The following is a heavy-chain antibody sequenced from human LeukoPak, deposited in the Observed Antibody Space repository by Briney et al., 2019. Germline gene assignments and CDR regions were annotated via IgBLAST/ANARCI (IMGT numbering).Heavy chain of an antibody. CDR1: GGTFSSYA. CDR2: IIPIFGTA. D-gene: IGHD1-14*01. J-gene: IGHJ3*02. CDR3: TGYEPYDAFDI. V-gene: IGHV1-69*05. Sequence: SVKVSCKASGGTFSSYAISWVRQAPGQGLEWMGRIIPIFGTANYPQKFQGRVTITTDESTSTAYMELSSLRSEDTAVYYCTGYEPYDAFDIWGQGTMVTVSS.